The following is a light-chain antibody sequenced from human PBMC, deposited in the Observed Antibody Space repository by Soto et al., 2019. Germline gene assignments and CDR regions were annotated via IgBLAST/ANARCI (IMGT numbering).Light chain of an antibody. CDR1: ESVSNN. Sequence: ETVMTQSASTLSVSPGERATLSCRASESVSNNLVWYQQKPGQAPRLIIYGASTRVTGIPARFSGSGSGTEFTLTISNLQSEDFAVYYCQQYKNWPRTFGQGTKVEIK. CDR3: QQYKNWPRT. CDR2: GAS. J-gene: IGKJ1*01. V-gene: IGKV3-15*01.